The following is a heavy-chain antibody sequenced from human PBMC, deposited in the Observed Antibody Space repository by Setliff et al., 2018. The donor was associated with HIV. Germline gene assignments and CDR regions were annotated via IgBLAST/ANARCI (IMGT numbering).Heavy chain of an antibody. J-gene: IGHJ6*02. Sequence: ASVKVSCKASGYTFTTYGISWVRQAPGHGLEWMGWISPNFGHTNYAQNLLGRVTMTIDTSTSRAYMELRSLRSDDTAMYFCARLGSGWSDSYYYAMDIWGQGTTVTVSS. CDR2: ISPNFGHT. CDR1: GYTFTTYG. D-gene: IGHD6-19*01. V-gene: IGHV1-18*01. CDR3: ARLGSGWSDSYYYAMDI.